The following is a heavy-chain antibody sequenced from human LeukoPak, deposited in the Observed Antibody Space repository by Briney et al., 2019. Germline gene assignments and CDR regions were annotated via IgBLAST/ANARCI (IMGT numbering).Heavy chain of an antibody. J-gene: IGHJ1*01. CDR3: AWFGGVRGVHVEYFQH. CDR1: GGSISSYY. D-gene: IGHD3-10*01. Sequence: KPSETLSLTCTVSGGSISSYYWSWIRQPPGKGLEWIGYIYYSGSTDYNPSLRSRVTISVDTSKNQFSLKLSSVTAADTAVYYCAWFGGVRGVHVEYFQHWGQGTLVTVSS. CDR2: IYYSGST. V-gene: IGHV4-59*01.